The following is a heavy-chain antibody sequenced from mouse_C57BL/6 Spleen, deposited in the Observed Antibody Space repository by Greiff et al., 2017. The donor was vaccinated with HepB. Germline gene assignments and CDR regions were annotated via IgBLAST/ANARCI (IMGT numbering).Heavy chain of an antibody. V-gene: IGHV1-80*01. Sequence: VQLQQSGAELVKPGASVKISCKASDYAFSSYWMNWVKQRPGKGLEWIGQIYPGDGDTNYNGKFKGKATLTADKSSSTAYMQLSSLTSEDSAVYLCARCGPFCYFDVWGTGTTVTVSS. CDR3: ARCGPFCYFDV. J-gene: IGHJ1*03. CDR2: IYPGDGDT. CDR1: DYAFSSYW.